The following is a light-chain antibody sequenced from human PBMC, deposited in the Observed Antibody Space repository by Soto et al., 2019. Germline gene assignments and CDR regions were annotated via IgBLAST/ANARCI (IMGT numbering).Light chain of an antibody. J-gene: IGLJ1*01. CDR3: SSYTSSSTLYV. CDR2: EVS. V-gene: IGLV2-14*01. Sequence: QSALTQPASVSGSPGQSITISCTGTSSDVGGYNYVSWYQQHPGKAPKLMIYEVSNRPSGVSNRFSGSTSGNTASLTISGLQAEDEADYYCSSYTSSSTLYVFGTGTKLTVL. CDR1: SSDVGGYNY.